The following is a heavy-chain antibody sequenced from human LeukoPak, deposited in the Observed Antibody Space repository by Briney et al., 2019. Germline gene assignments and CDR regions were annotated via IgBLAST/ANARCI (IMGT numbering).Heavy chain of an antibody. J-gene: IGHJ4*02. V-gene: IGHV4-39*01. CDR1: GGSISSRSYY. CDR3: ARSGSSGGYRFDY. D-gene: IGHD3-22*01. Sequence: PSETLSLTCTVSGGSISSRSYYRGWIRQPPGKGLEWIGSVYYSGTTYYNPSLKSRVTISVDTSKNQFSLKLSSVTAADTAVYYCARSGSSGGYRFDYWGQGTLVTVSS. CDR2: VYYSGTT.